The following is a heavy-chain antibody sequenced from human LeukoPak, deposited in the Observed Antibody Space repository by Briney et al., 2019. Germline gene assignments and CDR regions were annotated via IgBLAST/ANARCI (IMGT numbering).Heavy chain of an antibody. D-gene: IGHD6-13*01. J-gene: IGHJ4*02. Sequence: GESLKISCKGSGYTFTTNWIGWVRQMPGKGLEWMGIIYPGDSDTRYNPSFQGQVTISADKSISTAYLQWSSLKASDTAMYYCARQFSSWANDYWGQGTLVTVSS. CDR1: GYTFTTNW. CDR2: IYPGDSDT. V-gene: IGHV5-51*01. CDR3: ARQFSSWANDY.